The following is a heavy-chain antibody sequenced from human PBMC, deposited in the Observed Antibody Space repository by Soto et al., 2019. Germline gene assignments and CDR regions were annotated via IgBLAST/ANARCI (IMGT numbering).Heavy chain of an antibody. Sequence: QVQLVQSGAELKKPGASVKVSCKASGYTFTSYYMHWVRQAPGQGLEWMGIIDPSGGSTSYVQKFQGRFTMTRDKSTSTVYMELSSLRSEDTAGDYCARKYYYDSSGYYVSWKGAFDIWGQGTMVTVSS. CDR3: ARKYYYDSSGYYVSWKGAFDI. CDR1: GYTFTSYY. V-gene: IGHV1-46*01. CDR2: IDPSGGST. J-gene: IGHJ3*02. D-gene: IGHD3-22*01.